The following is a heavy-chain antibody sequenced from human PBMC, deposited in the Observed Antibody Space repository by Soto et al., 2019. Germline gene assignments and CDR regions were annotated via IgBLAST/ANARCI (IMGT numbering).Heavy chain of an antibody. CDR3: ARDGGYWYGRFDP. Sequence: PGGSLRLSCAASGFGFSDYAMSWVRQAPGKGLEWVSVISSSGATAFYADTVEGRFTISRDNLKNILYLQMNSLRADDTAVYYCARDGGYWYGRFDPWGQGTLVTVSS. V-gene: IGHV3-23*01. J-gene: IGHJ5*01. CDR2: ISSSGATA. D-gene: IGHD1-26*01. CDR1: GFGFSDYA.